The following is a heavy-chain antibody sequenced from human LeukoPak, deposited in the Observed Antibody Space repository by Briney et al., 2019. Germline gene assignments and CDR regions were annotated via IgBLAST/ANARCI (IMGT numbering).Heavy chain of an antibody. CDR2: ISGNVGST. V-gene: IGHV3-23*01. D-gene: IGHD2-2*01. CDR3: AKGGCTSTSCYFNC. J-gene: IGHJ4*02. CDR1: GFTFSSYA. Sequence: GSLRLSCAASGFTFSSYAMSWVRQAPGKGLEWVSSISGNVGSTDYADSVKGRFTISRDNSKNTLYLQMNSLRAEDTAVYYCAKGGCTSTSCYFNCWDQGTLVTVSS.